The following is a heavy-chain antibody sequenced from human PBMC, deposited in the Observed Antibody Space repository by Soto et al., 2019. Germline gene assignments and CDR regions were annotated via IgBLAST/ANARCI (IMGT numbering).Heavy chain of an antibody. CDR3: ATIEHNFGPHVY. J-gene: IGHJ4*02. Sequence: QVQLAQAGAEVKKPGASVTVSGKASGYTFSSYGISWVRQAPGQGLEWVGWISVHNGYTKYATVLPGRVTRPTHASKSTAYMERRSLTSDDPTVSYWATIEHNFGPHVYWGQGTLVTVTS. V-gene: IGHV1-18*01. CDR1: GYTFSSYG. D-gene: IGHD1-1*01. CDR2: ISVHNGYT.